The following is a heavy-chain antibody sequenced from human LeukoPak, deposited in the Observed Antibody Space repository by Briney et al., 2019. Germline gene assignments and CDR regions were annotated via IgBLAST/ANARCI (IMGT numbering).Heavy chain of an antibody. CDR3: ARDLYGDYTFDY. CDR1: GFSFSSYS. Sequence: GGFLILSCAASGFSFSSYSMNWVRQGPGKGLEWVSYISRSGSTIYYADSVKGRFTISRDNAKNSLYLQMNSLRDEDTAVYYCARDLYGDYTFDYWGQGTLVTVSS. CDR2: ISRSGSTI. J-gene: IGHJ4*02. V-gene: IGHV3-48*02. D-gene: IGHD4-17*01.